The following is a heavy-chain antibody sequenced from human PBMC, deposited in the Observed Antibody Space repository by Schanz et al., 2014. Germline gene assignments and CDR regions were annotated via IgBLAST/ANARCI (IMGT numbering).Heavy chain of an antibody. Sequence: QLQLVQSGAEVKRPGASAKVTCKASGNIFTNYYIHWVRQAPGQGLEFMGWINPNSGDTEYGQQFERRVPLTRDTSISTAYMELSSLTSDDTAVYYCARELCSSTTCYVRYDPWGQGTLVTVSS. D-gene: IGHD2-2*01. CDR1: GNIFTNYY. V-gene: IGHV1-2*02. CDR2: INPNSGDT. J-gene: IGHJ5*02. CDR3: ARELCSSTTCYVRYDP.